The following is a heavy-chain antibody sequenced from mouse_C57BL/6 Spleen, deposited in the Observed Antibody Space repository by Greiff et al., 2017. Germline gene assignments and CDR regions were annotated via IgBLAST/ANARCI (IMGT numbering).Heavy chain of an antibody. CDR2: INPSKGGT. J-gene: IGHJ4*01. V-gene: IGHV1-53*01. CDR3: AREGGLRRGLGYAMDY. D-gene: IGHD2-4*01. CDR1: GYTFTSYW. Sequence: QVQLQQPGTELVKPGASVKLSCKASGYTFTSYWMHWVKQRPGQGLEWIGNINPSKGGTNYNEKFKSKATLTVDKSSSTAYMQLSILTSEDSAVYYCAREGGLRRGLGYAMDYWGQGTSVTVSS.